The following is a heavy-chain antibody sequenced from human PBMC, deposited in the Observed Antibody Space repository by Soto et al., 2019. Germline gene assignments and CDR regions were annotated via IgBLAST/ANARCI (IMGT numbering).Heavy chain of an antibody. Sequence: LSLTCTVSGGSISSGGYYWSWIRQHPGKGLEWIGYIYYSGSTYYNPSLKSRVTISVDTSKNQFSLKLSSVTAADTAVYYCARYDYYDSSGYYTRSNFDYWGQGTLVTVSS. D-gene: IGHD3-22*01. CDR2: IYYSGST. CDR3: ARYDYYDSSGYYTRSNFDY. J-gene: IGHJ4*02. V-gene: IGHV4-31*03. CDR1: GGSISSGGYY.